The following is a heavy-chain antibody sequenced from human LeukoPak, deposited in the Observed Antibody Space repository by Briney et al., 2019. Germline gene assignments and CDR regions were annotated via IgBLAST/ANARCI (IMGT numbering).Heavy chain of an antibody. CDR1: GFTFTSSA. CDR3: AQVQAYGSGSYYDHYFDY. CDR2: IVVGGGNT. V-gene: IGHV1-58*01. D-gene: IGHD3-10*01. Sequence: ASVKVSCKASGFTFTSSAVQWVRQARGQRLEWIGWIVVGGGNTNYAQKFQERVTITRDMSTSTAYMVLSSLRSEDTAVYYCAQVQAYGSGSYYDHYFDYWGQGTLVTVSS. J-gene: IGHJ4*02.